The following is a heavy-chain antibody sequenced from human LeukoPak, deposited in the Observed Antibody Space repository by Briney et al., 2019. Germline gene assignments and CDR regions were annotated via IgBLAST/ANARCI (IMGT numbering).Heavy chain of an antibody. D-gene: IGHD3-10*01. CDR3: ASVPSYYYGSGQFDY. J-gene: IGHJ4*02. CDR1: GYSFTSYW. CDR2: IYPGDSDT. V-gene: IGHV5-51*01. Sequence: GECLKISCKGSGYSFTSYWIGWVRQMPGKGLEWMGIIYPGDSDTRYSPSFQGQVIISADKSISTAYLQWSSLKASDTAMYYCASVPSYYYGSGQFDYWGQGTLVTVSS.